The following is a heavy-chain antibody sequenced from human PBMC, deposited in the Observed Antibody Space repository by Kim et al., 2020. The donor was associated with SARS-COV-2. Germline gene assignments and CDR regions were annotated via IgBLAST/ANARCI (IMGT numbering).Heavy chain of an antibody. D-gene: IGHD2-15*01. V-gene: IGHV3-30*03. CDR1: GFTFSSYG. J-gene: IGHJ5*02. CDR3: ARGSVSRSSWSFSFDH. Sequence: GGSLRLSCAASGFTFSSYGMHWVRQAPGKGLQWVAVISYDGSDKYYADSVKGRFTISRDNSKNTLYLQMNSLRPEDTAVYYCARGSVSRSSWSFSFDHWG. CDR2: ISYDGSDK.